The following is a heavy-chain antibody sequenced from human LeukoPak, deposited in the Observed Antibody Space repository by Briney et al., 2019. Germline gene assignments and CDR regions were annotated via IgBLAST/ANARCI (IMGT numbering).Heavy chain of an antibody. V-gene: IGHV5-51*01. Sequence: GESLKISCKGSGYSFTSYWISWVRQMPGKGLEWMGIIYPGDSDTRYSPSFQGQVTISADKSINTAYLQWRSLQASDTAMYYCARSYDSSGYPDYWGQGALVTVSS. D-gene: IGHD3-22*01. CDR2: IYPGDSDT. J-gene: IGHJ4*02. CDR3: ARSYDSSGYPDY. CDR1: GYSFTSYW.